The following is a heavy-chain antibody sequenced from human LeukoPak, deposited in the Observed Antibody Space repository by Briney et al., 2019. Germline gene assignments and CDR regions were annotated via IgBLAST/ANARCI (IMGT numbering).Heavy chain of an antibody. CDR1: GFTLSSYS. D-gene: IGHD3-16*01. V-gene: IGHV3-48*04. J-gene: IGHJ6*02. CDR3: ARLRGYGYHYSGMDV. CDR2: ITSSSTI. Sequence: GGSLRLSCAASGFTLSSYSMNWVRQAPGKGLEWVSYITSSSTIYYVDSVKGRFTISRDNAKNSLYLQMNSLRAEDTAVYYCARLRGYGYHYSGMDVWGQGTTVTVSS.